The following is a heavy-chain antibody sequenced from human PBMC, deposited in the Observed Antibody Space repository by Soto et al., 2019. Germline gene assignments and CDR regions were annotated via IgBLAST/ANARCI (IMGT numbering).Heavy chain of an antibody. CDR2: ISAYNGKT. V-gene: IGHV1-18*01. D-gene: IGHD3-22*01. CDR3: ARRPRDRAPDF. J-gene: IGHJ4*02. Sequence: ASVKVSCKASGYTFNSYGITWVRQAPGQGLEWIGWISAYNGKTNYAQNLQGRVTMTTDTSTSTAHMELRSLIFDDTAVYFCARRPRDRAPDFWGQGTMVTVSS. CDR1: GYTFNSYG.